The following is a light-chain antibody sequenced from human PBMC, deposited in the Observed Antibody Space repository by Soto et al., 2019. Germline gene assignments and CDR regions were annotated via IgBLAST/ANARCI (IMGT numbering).Light chain of an antibody. V-gene: IGKV1-39*01. J-gene: IGKJ1*01. CDR3: QQYNSYSWT. CDR1: QTISTY. Sequence: IQMTQSPSSLSASVGDRVTVTCRASQTISTYLHWYQQKAGEAPKLLIYAASNLQGGVPSRFSGSGSGTDFTLTISSLQPEDFATYYCQQYNSYSWTFGQGTKVDIK. CDR2: AAS.